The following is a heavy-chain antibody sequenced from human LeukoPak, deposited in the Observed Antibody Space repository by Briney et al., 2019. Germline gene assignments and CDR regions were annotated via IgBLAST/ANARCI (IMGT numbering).Heavy chain of an antibody. D-gene: IGHD2-2*01. CDR3: ARETPIVVVPAAMKAFDY. CDR1: GGSFSGYY. CDR2: IYYNGST. Sequence: PSETLSLTCAVYGGSFSGYYWSWIRQPPGKGLEWIGYIYYNGSTYYNPSLKSRVTISVDTSKNQFSLKLTSVTAADTAVYYCARETPIVVVPAAMKAFDYWGQGTLVTVSS. V-gene: IGHV4-34*01. J-gene: IGHJ4*02.